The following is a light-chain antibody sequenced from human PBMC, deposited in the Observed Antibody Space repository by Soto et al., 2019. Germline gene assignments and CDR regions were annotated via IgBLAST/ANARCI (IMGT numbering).Light chain of an antibody. Sequence: EIVLTQSPDTLSLSPGERVTLSCRASQRMTNNFLAWFQQKPGLAPRLLIHGSSTRAPGTPDRFSASGSGTDFTRIINTLEPEDFAVYFCQRYGRSQWTFGQGTKV. V-gene: IGKV3-20*01. J-gene: IGKJ1*01. CDR2: GSS. CDR1: QRMTNNF. CDR3: QRYGRSQWT.